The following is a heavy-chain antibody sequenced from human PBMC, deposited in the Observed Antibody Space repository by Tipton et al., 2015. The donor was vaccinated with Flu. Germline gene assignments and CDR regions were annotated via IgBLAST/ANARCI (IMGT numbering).Heavy chain of an antibody. CDR3: VRVAPAAQTYGMDV. V-gene: IGHV3-9*01. J-gene: IGHJ6*02. CDR2: ISWNSDV. CDR1: GFTFDTYA. D-gene: IGHD6-25*01. Sequence: SLRLSCAASGFTFDTYAMHWVRQAPGKGLEWVSGISWNSDVDYADSVKGRFTISRDNAKNSLYLQMNSLRADDTAVYYCVRVAPAAQTYGMDVWGQGTTVTVSS.